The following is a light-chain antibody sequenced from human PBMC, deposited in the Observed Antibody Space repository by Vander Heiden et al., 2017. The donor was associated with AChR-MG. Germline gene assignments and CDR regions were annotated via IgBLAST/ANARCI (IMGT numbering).Light chain of an antibody. V-gene: IGLV2-23*02. Sequence: QPALTQPAPVSGSPGQSITIYCTGTRSDVGSYNLVSWYQQHPGKAPKLMIYEVSKRPSGVSNRFSGSKSGNTASLIISGLQAEDEADYYCCSYAGSSTYVFGTGTKVTGL. CDR2: EVS. CDR1: RSDVGSYNL. CDR3: CSYAGSSTYV. J-gene: IGLJ1*01.